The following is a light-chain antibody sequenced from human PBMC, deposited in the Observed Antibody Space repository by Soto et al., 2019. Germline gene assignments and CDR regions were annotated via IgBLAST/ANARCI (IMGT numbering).Light chain of an antibody. V-gene: IGLV2-23*01. J-gene: IGLJ1*01. CDR3: CSYAGASTYV. CDR2: EGS. Sequence: QLVLTQPASVSGSPGQSITISCTGTSSDVGSYNLVSWYQQHPGNAPKVMIYEGSKRPSGVSHRFSGSKSGNTASLTISGLQAEDEADYFCCSYAGASTYVFGSGTKLTVL. CDR1: SSDVGSYNL.